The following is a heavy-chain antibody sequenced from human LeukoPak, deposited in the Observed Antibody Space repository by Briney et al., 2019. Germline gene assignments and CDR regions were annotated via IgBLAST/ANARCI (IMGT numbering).Heavy chain of an antibody. J-gene: IGHJ3*02. V-gene: IGHV4-34*01. D-gene: IGHD1-26*01. Sequence: SETLSLTCAVYGGSFSGYYWSWIRQPPGKGLEWIGEINHSGSTNYNPSLKSRVTISVDTSKNQFSLKLSSVTAADTAVYYCAGDSGSYHDAFDIWGQGTMVTVSS. CDR3: AGDSGSYHDAFDI. CDR2: INHSGST. CDR1: GGSFSGYY.